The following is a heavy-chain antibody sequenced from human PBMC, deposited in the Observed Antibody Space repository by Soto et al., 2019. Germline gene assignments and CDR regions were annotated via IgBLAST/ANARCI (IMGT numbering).Heavy chain of an antibody. Sequence: QVQLVESGGGVVKTGRSLTLSCAASGFTFSNYGMNWVRQAPGKGLEWVAASWHDGSNQYDADSVQGRFTVSRANSDNTLYLQLNSLRAEDTAVYYCARVFNIAAPGSAYNYYTLDVWGRGTTVTVSS. D-gene: IGHD6-13*01. CDR3: ARVFNIAAPGSAYNYYTLDV. CDR1: GFTFSNYG. V-gene: IGHV3-33*01. CDR2: SWHDGSNQ. J-gene: IGHJ6*02.